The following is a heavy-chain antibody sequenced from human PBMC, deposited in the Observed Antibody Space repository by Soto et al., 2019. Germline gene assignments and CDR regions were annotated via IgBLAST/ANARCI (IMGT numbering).Heavy chain of an antibody. CDR1: GDSISSFY. CDR2: IFSSGST. J-gene: IGHJ4*02. V-gene: IGHV4-59*01. D-gene: IGHD2-2*01. CDR3: ARVGYCSSTPCWPIGYFEY. Sequence: QVQLQESGPGLVKPSETLSLTCTVSGDSISSFYWTWIRQPPGKGLEWVGYIFSSGSTNYNPSLKSRVNISVDTSENQFSLKLTSVTAAYTAVYYCARVGYCSSTPCWPIGYFEYWGQGTLVTVSS.